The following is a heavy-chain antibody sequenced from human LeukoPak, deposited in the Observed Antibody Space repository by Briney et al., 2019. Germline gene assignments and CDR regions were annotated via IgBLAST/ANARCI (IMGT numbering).Heavy chain of an antibody. Sequence: PSQTLSLTCTVSGGSISSGDYYWSWIRQPPGKGLEWIGHIYYSGSTYYNPSLKSRVTISVDTSKNQFSLKLSSVTAADTAVYYCARVADIVVVPAAIYFDYWGQGTLVTVSS. J-gene: IGHJ4*02. D-gene: IGHD2-2*01. V-gene: IGHV4-30-4*08. CDR3: ARVADIVVVPAAIYFDY. CDR2: IYYSGST. CDR1: GGSISSGDYY.